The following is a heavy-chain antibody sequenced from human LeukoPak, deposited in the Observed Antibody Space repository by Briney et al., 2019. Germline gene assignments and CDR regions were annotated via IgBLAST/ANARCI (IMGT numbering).Heavy chain of an antibody. Sequence: PSETLSLTCTVSGGSISSYYWSWIRQPPGKGLEWIGYIYYSGSTNYNPSLKSRVTISVDTSKNQFSLKLSSVTAADTAVYYCARVWIQLWFGWFDPWGQGTLVTVSS. CDR2: IYYSGST. J-gene: IGHJ5*02. CDR1: GGSISSYY. CDR3: ARVWIQLWFGWFDP. V-gene: IGHV4-59*12. D-gene: IGHD5-18*01.